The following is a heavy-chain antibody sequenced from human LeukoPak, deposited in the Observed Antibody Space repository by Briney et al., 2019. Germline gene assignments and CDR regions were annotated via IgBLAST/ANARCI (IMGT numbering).Heavy chain of an antibody. CDR2: IWYDGTIK. J-gene: IGHJ4*02. Sequence: GGSLRLSCAASGFSFRDFGMHWVRQAPGKGLEWVAIIWYDGTIKYYADSVKGRFTMSRDNSKNTLYLQMNSLSAEDTAVYYCAKDVFGMTTVTRLDYWGQGTLVTVSS. V-gene: IGHV3-33*06. CDR1: GFSFRDFG. D-gene: IGHD4-17*01. CDR3: AKDVFGMTTVTRLDY.